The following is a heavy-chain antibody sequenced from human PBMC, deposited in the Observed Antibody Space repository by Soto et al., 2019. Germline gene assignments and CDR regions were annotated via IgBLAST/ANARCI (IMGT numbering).Heavy chain of an antibody. D-gene: IGHD7-27*01. CDR2: IYYSGST. V-gene: IGHV4-39*01. J-gene: IGHJ6*02. Sequence: QVQLQESGPGLVKSSETLSLTCTVSGGSISNSNYYWGWIRQPPGRGLEWIASIYYSGSTYYNPSLKIRVTISLGTSNNPFSLKLNSVTAADMAVYYCARLGTGGMDVWGQGTTVIVSS. CDR1: GGSISNSNYY. CDR3: ARLGTGGMDV.